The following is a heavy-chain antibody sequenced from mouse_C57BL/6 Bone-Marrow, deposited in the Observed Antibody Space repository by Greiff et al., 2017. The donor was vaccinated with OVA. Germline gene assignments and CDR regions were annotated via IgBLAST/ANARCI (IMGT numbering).Heavy chain of an antibody. Sequence: VQLQQSGAELVKPGASVKLSCTASGFNIKDYYMHWVKQRTEQGLEWVGRIDPEDGETKYVPKFQGMATITADTSSNTAYLQLSSLTSEDAAVYDCATTEVDTDRYIDVWGTGTTNTVSS. J-gene: IGHJ1*03. D-gene: IGHD1-1*01. CDR3: ATTEVDTDRYIDV. CDR2: IDPEDGET. V-gene: IGHV14-2*01. CDR1: GFNIKDYY.